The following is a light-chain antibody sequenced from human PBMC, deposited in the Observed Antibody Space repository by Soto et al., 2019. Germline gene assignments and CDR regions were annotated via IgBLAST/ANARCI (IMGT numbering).Light chain of an antibody. Sequence: QSVLTQPASVSGSPGQSITISCTGTRSDIGGYNFVSWYQQHPGKVPILLINDVTHRTSGIYNRFSGSKPANTASLTISGLQAEDEADYYFSSYTSTSPLVFGGGTKLTVL. J-gene: IGLJ2*01. CDR2: DVT. CDR1: RSDIGGYNF. CDR3: SSYTSTSPLV. V-gene: IGLV2-14*03.